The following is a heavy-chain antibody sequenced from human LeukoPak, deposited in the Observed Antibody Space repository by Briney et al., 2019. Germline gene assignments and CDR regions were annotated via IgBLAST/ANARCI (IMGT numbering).Heavy chain of an antibody. V-gene: IGHV3-21*01. Sequence: GGSLRLPCAASGFTFSNFGMNWVRQAPGKGLEWVSSITSSNSDIYYADSVKGRFTISRDNAKNSLYLQMNSLRAEDTAVYYCARDLLGYCTNGICYDKSNWFDPWGQGTLVTVSS. CDR3: ARDLLGYCTNGICYDKSNWFDP. D-gene: IGHD2-8*01. CDR1: GFTFSNFG. CDR2: ITSSNSDI. J-gene: IGHJ5*02.